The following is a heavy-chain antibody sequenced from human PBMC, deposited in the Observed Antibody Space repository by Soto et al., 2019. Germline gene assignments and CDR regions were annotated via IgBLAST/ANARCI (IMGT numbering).Heavy chain of an antibody. V-gene: IGHV3-15*01. CDR3: TTGSLFGVFTYGEDY. Sequence: EVQLVESGGGLVKPGGSLRLSCVPSGFTFNSAWMSWVRQTPGKGLEWVGRIKSKASGGTADHAASVKGRFTISRDDSKDTLYLQMNSLKTEDTAIYYCTTGSLFGVFTYGEDYWGQGTLVTVSP. D-gene: IGHD3-3*01. J-gene: IGHJ4*02. CDR2: IKSKASGGTA. CDR1: GFTFNSAW.